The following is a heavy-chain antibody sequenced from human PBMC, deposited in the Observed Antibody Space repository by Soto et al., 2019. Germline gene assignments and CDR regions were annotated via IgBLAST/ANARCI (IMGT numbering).Heavy chain of an antibody. CDR2: VYWNDDK. Sequence: SCPTLVNPTQTLTLTCTFSGFSLSSSGMGVGWFRQAPGKAPEWLSLVYWNDDKRYSPSLKSRLTISKDTSTNQVVLTMTNMDSVDTGTYYCAHMYYYDGSGYYPTSDYWGQGTLVTVS. CDR1: GFSLSSSGMG. CDR3: AHMYYYDGSGYYPTSDY. V-gene: IGHV2-5*01. D-gene: IGHD3-22*01. J-gene: IGHJ4*02.